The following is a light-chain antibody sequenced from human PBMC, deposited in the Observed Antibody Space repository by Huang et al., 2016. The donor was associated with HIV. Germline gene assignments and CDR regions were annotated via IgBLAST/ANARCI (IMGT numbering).Light chain of an antibody. J-gene: IGKJ3*01. CDR1: QSLLQSDGKTF. CDR3: MQSGHLPFT. V-gene: IGKV2D-29*01. CDR2: EVS. Sequence: TQSPLSLSVSPGQPASISCKSSQSLLQSDGKTFLYWFLQRPGQPPHLLIYEVSNRFSGVPDRFSGSGSATDFTLTISRVEAEDVGLYYCMQSGHLPFTFGPGTKVEI.